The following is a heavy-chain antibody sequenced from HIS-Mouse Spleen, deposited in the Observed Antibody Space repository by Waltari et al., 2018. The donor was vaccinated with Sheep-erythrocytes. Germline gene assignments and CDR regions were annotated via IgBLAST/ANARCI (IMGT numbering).Heavy chain of an antibody. CDR3: ARGHYSGYDFDY. Sequence: QVQLVQSGAEVKKPGASVKVSCKASGYTFTSYDINWVRQATGQGLEWMGWMNPIRGNTGYEQKFQGRVTMTRNTSISTAYMELSSLRSEDTAVYYCARGHYSGYDFDYWGQGTLVTVSS. CDR1: GYTFTSYD. D-gene: IGHD5-12*01. CDR2: MNPIRGNT. J-gene: IGHJ4*02. V-gene: IGHV1-8*01.